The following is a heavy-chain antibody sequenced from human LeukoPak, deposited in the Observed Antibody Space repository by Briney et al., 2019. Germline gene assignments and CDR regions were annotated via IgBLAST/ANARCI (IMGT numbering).Heavy chain of an antibody. CDR3: ARQKGIAAAGVDY. CDR2: ISSSSSYI. D-gene: IGHD6-13*01. Sequence: GGSLRLSCAASGFTFSSYSMNWVRQAPGKGLEWVSSISSSSSYIYYADSVKGRFTISRDNAKNSLYLQMNSLRAEDTAMYYCARQKGIAAAGVDYWGQGTLVTVSS. CDR1: GFTFSSYS. J-gene: IGHJ4*02. V-gene: IGHV3-21*04.